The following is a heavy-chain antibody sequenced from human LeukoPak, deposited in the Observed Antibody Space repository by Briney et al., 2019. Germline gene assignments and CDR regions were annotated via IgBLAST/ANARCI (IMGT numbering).Heavy chain of an antibody. V-gene: IGHV4-61*02. CDR2: IDTSGGT. CDR3: ARVIHAWYYFDY. Sequence: SETLSLTCTVSGGSIGSRSHYWSWIRQPAGKGLEWIGRIDTSGGTNYNPSLKSRVTISVDPSENQFSLRLSSVTAADTAVYYCARVIHAWYYFDYWGQGILVTVSS. D-gene: IGHD2-2*01. J-gene: IGHJ4*02. CDR1: GGSIGSRSHY.